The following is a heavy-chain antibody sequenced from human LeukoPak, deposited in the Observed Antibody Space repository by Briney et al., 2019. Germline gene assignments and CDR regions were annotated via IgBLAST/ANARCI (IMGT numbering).Heavy chain of an antibody. J-gene: IGHJ5*02. V-gene: IGHV4-39*01. CDR3: ARLWQNWFDP. Sequence: PSETLSLTCTVSGGSISSSSYYWGWIRQPPGKGLEGIGSIYYRRSTYYNPSLKSPLTISVDTSKNQFSLKLSSVTAADTAVYYCARLWQNWFDPWGQGTLVTVSS. CDR1: GGSISSSSYY. CDR2: IYYRRST.